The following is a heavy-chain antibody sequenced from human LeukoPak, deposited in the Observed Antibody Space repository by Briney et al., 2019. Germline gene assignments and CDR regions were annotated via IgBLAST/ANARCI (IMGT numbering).Heavy chain of an antibody. V-gene: IGHV1-2*02. D-gene: IGHD3-10*01. CDR2: MNPNSGGT. CDR1: GYTFTSYD. CDR3: ARDLRMVRGVHFDY. J-gene: IGHJ4*02. Sequence: ASVKVSCKASGYTFTSYDINWVRQATGQGLEWMGWMNPNSGGTNYAQKFQGRVTMTRDTSISTAYMELSRLRSDDTAVYYCARDLRMVRGVHFDYWGQGTLVTVSS.